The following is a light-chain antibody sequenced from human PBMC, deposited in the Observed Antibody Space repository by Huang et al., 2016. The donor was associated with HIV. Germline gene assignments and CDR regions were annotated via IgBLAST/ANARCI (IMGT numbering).Light chain of an antibody. CDR1: QYVADAY. Sequence: EIVLTQSPGSLSLSPGDRATLSCRARQYVADAYVAWYQHIPGQSPRLLIYGASRRAPGIPDRFSGSGFSTDFNLTISRLEPEDFAVYYCQQCGDSTWTFGQGTKVEVK. CDR3: QQCGDSTWT. J-gene: IGKJ1*01. V-gene: IGKV3-20*01. CDR2: GAS.